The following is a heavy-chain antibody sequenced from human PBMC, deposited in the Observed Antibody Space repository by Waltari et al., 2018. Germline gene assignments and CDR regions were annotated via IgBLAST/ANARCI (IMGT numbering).Heavy chain of an antibody. Sequence: EVQLLESGGGLVQPGGSLRLSCAASGFSFSSYAMSWVRQAPGKGLEWVSVIYSGGSRTYYADSVKGRFTISRDNSKNTLYLQMNSLRAEDTAVYYCAKGIGTSSSWYGSNWFDPWGQGTLVTVSS. D-gene: IGHD6-13*01. CDR3: AKGIGTSSSWYGSNWFDP. V-gene: IGHV3-23*03. J-gene: IGHJ5*02. CDR2: IYSGGSRT. CDR1: GFSFSSYA.